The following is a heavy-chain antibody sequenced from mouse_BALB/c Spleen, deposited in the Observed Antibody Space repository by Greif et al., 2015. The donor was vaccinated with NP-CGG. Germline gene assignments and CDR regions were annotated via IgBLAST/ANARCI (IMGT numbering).Heavy chain of an antibody. D-gene: IGHD4-1*01. CDR1: GYTFTEYT. CDR2: INPNNGGT. Sequence: VQLQQSGPELVKPGASVKISCKTSGYTFTEYTMHWVKQSHGKSLEWIGDINPNNGGTSYNQKFKGKATLTVDKSSSTAYMELRSLTSEDSAVYYCVLGRGPFAYWGQGTLVTVSA. J-gene: IGHJ3*01. CDR3: VLGRGPFAY. V-gene: IGHV1-26*01.